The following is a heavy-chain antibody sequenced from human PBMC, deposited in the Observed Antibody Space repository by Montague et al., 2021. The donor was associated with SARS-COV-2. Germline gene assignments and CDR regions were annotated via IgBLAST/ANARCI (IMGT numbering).Heavy chain of an antibody. J-gene: IGHJ4*02. CDR1: GFTFSSYA. CDR2: ISYNGRNT. CDR3: AREPKPVGYSYGYTFFEY. V-gene: IGHV3-30*03. D-gene: IGHD5-18*01. Sequence: SLRLSFSASGFTFSSYALHWVRQAPGKGPEWVAVISYNGRNTQYGDSVKGRATISRDNSKNTLYLQVNSLRTDDTAVYYCAREPKPVGYSYGYTFFEYWGQGSLVTVSS.